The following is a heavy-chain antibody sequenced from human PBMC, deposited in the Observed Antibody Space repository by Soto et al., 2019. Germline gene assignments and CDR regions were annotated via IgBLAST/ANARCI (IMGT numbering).Heavy chain of an antibody. D-gene: IGHD3-3*01. V-gene: IGHV2-5*02. CDR3: AHRVLRTVFGLVTTTAIYFDF. Sequence: QITLNESGPTAVRPTETLTLTCRFSGFSLTTSGVGVGWIRQSPGKAPEWLALIYWDDDKRYSASLKSRLTITKETSKNQVVLTVSDLDPTDTATYYCAHRVLRTVFGLVTTTAIYFDFWGQGTPVAVSS. CDR2: IYWDDDK. J-gene: IGHJ4*02. CDR1: GFSLTTSGVG.